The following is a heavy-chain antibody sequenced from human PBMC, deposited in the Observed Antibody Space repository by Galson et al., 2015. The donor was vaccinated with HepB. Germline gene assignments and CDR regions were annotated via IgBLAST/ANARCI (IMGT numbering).Heavy chain of an antibody. CDR3: ARVSSGQWLPYSTPFDY. CDR1: EFTFTNYA. V-gene: IGHV3-30*04. J-gene: IGHJ4*02. CDR2: ISSDGYNN. D-gene: IGHD6-19*01. Sequence: SLRLSCAASEFTFTNYAMHWVRQAPGKGLEWLAVISSDGYNNYYADSVKGRFTISRDNSKNTLHLQMNSLRAEDTAVYYCARVSSGQWLPYSTPFDYWGQGTLVTVSS.